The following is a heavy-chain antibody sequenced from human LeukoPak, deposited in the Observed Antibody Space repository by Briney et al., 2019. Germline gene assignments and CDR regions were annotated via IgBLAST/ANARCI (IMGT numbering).Heavy chain of an antibody. D-gene: IGHD6-19*01. V-gene: IGHV4-59*01. CDR2: IYCTGST. CDR3: ARGSGFYGY. CDR1: GGSISSYY. J-gene: IGHJ4*02. Sequence: SETLSLTCTVSGGSISSYYWSWIRQPPGKGLEWIGHIYCTGSTNYNPSLKSRVTISVDTSKNQFSLKLSSVTAADTAVYYCARGSGFYGYWGQGTLVTVSS.